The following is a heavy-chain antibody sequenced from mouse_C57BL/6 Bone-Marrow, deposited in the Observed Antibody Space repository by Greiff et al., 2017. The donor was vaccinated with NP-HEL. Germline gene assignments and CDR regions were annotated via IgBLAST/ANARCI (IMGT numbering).Heavy chain of an antibody. D-gene: IGHD2-4*01. CDR1: GYTFTSYR. CDR3: ASYYDYEGYFDV. CDR2: IYPGSGST. V-gene: IGHV1-55*01. J-gene: IGHJ1*03. Sequence: QVQLQQSGAELVKPGASVKMSCKASGYTFTSYRITWVKQRPGQGLEWIGDIYPGSGSTNYNEKFKSKATLTVDASSSTAYMQLSSLTSEDSAVYYCASYYDYEGYFDVWGTGTTVTVSS.